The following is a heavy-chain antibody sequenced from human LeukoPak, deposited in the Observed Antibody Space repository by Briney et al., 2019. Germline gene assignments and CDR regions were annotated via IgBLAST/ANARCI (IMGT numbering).Heavy chain of an antibody. CDR2: MNPNSGNT. V-gene: IGHV1-8*03. Sequence: ASVRVSCKASGYTFTSYDINWVRQATGQGLEWMGWMNPNSGNTGYAQKFQGRVTITRNTSISTAYMELSSLRSEDTAVYYCARAQVPAAYLRTNWFGPWGQGTLVTVSS. CDR3: ARAQVPAAYLRTNWFGP. CDR1: GYTFTSYD. J-gene: IGHJ5*02. D-gene: IGHD2-2*01.